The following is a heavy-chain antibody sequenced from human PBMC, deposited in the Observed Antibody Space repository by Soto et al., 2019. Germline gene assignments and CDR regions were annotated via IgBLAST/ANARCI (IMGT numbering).Heavy chain of an antibody. D-gene: IGHD2-15*01. V-gene: IGHV4-39*01. CDR2: IYYSGST. CDR1: GGSISSSSYY. J-gene: IGHJ4*02. CDR3: AILPGYCSCYRCRIGY. Sequence: SETLSLTCTVSGGSISSSSYYWGWVRQPPGKGLEWIGSIYYSGSTYYNLSLKSRVTISVDTSKNQFSLKLSSVTAADTAVYFFAILPGYCSCYRCRIGYWGQGTLVTVSS.